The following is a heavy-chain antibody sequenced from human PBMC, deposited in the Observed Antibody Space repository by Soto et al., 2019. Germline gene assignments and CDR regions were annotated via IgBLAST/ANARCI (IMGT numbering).Heavy chain of an antibody. V-gene: IGHV3-48*02. Sequence: EVQLVESGGGLVQPGGSLRLSCAASGFTFSSYSMNWVRQAPGKGLEWVSYISSSSSTIYYADSVKGRFTISRDNAKNSLDLQVNSLRDEDTAVYYCAREKDILTGYRPHDAFDIWGQGTMVTVSS. CDR1: GFTFSSYS. CDR2: ISSSSSTI. CDR3: AREKDILTGYRPHDAFDI. D-gene: IGHD3-9*01. J-gene: IGHJ3*02.